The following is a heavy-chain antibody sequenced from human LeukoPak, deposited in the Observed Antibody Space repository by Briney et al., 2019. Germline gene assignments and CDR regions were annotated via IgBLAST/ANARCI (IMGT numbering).Heavy chain of an antibody. D-gene: IGHD3-10*01. CDR2: IFSNDEK. V-gene: IGHV2-26*01. CDR1: GFSLSNARMG. J-gene: IGHJ4*02. CDR3: ARMIGPPYYYGSGSYDGYYFDY. Sequence: ESGPTLVNPTETLTLTCTVSGFSLSNARMGVSWIRQPPGKALEWLAHIFSNDEKSYSTSLKSRLTISKDNSKSQVVLTMTHMDPVDTATYYCARMIGPPYYYGSGSYDGYYFDYWGQGTLVTVSS.